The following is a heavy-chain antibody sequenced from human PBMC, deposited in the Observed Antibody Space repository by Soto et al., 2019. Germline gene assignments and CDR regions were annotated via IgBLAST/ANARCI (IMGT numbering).Heavy chain of an antibody. CDR1: GFTFSSYA. CDR3: AKALYGSGSYYNPNWFDP. V-gene: IGHV3-23*01. J-gene: IGHJ5*02. D-gene: IGHD3-10*01. CDR2: ISGSGGST. Sequence: PGGSLRLSCAASGFTFSSYAMSWVRQAPGKGLEWVSAISGSGGSTYYADSVKGRFTISRDNSKNTLYLQMNSLRAEDTAVYYCAKALYGSGSYYNPNWFDPWGQGTLVTVSS.